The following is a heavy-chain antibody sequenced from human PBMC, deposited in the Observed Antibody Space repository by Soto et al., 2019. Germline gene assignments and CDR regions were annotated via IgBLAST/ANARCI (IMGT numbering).Heavy chain of an antibody. J-gene: IGHJ5*02. CDR1: GGSISSYY. D-gene: IGHD2-2*01. CDR3: ARGRRRQLLNWFDP. CDR2: IYYIGST. V-gene: IGHV4-59*01. Sequence: SETLSLTCTVSGGSISSYYWSWIRQPPGKGLEWIGYIYYIGSTNYNPSLKCRVTISVDTSKNHFSLKLSSVPAAATAVYYCARGRRRQLLNWFDPWGQGTLVTVSS.